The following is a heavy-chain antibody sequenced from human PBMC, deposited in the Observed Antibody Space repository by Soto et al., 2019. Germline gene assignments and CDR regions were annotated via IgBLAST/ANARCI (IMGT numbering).Heavy chain of an antibody. D-gene: IGHD4-17*01. CDR3: ARARGMTSVTYYGLDV. V-gene: IGHV1-69*17. Sequence: QVQMVQSGAEVKAPGSSVKVSCTTSGATFSSFAISWVRQAPGQGLQWMGVVIPILNIIKYGQNFQDRVKITTNTYSNTAYMELSSLTSEDTATFYCARARGMTSVTYYGLDVWGQGTTVTVSS. CDR1: GATFSSFA. CDR2: VIPILNII. J-gene: IGHJ6*02.